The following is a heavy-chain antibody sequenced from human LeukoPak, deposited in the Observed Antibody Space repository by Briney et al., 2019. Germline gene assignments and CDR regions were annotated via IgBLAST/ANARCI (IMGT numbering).Heavy chain of an antibody. CDR2: IYHSGST. D-gene: IGHD2-2*01. CDR3: ARLLTASCRFDY. Sequence: SETLSLTCAVSGYSISSGYYWGWIRQPPGKGLEWIVSIYHSGSTYYNPSLKSRVTISVDTSKNQFSLKLSSVTAADTAVYYCARLLTASCRFDYWGQGTLVTVSS. V-gene: IGHV4-38-2*01. CDR1: GYSISSGYY. J-gene: IGHJ4*02.